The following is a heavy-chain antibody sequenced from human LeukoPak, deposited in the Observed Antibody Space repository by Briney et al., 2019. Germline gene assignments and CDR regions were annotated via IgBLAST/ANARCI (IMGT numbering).Heavy chain of an antibody. CDR3: ARGGGSSSWYYYHYMDV. CDR2: INHSGST. V-gene: IGHV4-34*01. CDR1: GGSFSGYY. J-gene: IGHJ6*03. D-gene: IGHD6-13*01. Sequence: SETLSLTCAVYGGSFSGYYWSWIRQPPGKGLEWIGEINHSGSTNYNPSLKSRVTISVDTSKNQFSLKLSSVTAADTAVYYCARGGGSSSWYYYHYMDVWGKGTTVTVSS.